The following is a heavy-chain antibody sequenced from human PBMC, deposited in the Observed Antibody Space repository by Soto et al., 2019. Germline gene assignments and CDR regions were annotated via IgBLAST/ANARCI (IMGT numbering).Heavy chain of an antibody. CDR1: GFNFTNHV. CDR3: AKTVGATKLEDY. Sequence: EVQLLESGGGLVQPRRSLRLSCSASGFNFTNHVINWVRQAPGKSLEWVSSINNSDDVGFYADSVRGRFIVSRDTSTNTIYLQMNYLRVEDTAVYYCAKTVGATKLEDYWGQGTLVTVSS. J-gene: IGHJ4*02. V-gene: IGHV3-23*01. CDR2: INNSDDVG. D-gene: IGHD1-26*01.